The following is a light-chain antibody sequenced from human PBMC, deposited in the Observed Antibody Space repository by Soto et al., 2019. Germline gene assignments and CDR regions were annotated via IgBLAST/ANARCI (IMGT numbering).Light chain of an antibody. CDR2: EGS. CDR3: CSYAQANSWV. CDR1: SSDIGSYNL. V-gene: IGLV2-23*01. J-gene: IGLJ3*02. Sequence: QSVLTQPASVSGSPGQSITISCTGTSSDIGSYNLVSWYQQHPGKAPKLMIYEGSQRPSGVSCRFSGSKSGNTASLTISGLQAEDEADYFCCSYAQANSWVFGGGTKLTVL.